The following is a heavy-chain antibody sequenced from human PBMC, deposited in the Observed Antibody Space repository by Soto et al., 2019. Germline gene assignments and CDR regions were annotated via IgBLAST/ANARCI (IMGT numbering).Heavy chain of an antibody. Sequence: QVQLQQWGAGLLKPSETLSLTCAVYGGSFSGYYWSWIRQPPGKGLEWIGEINHSGSTNYNPSLKSRVTISVDTSKNQFSLKLSSVTAADTAVYYCARRKGYDRTWYFDLWDRGTLVTVSS. V-gene: IGHV4-34*01. D-gene: IGHD2-15*01. CDR3: ARRKGYDRTWYFDL. CDR2: INHSGST. CDR1: GGSFSGYY. J-gene: IGHJ2*01.